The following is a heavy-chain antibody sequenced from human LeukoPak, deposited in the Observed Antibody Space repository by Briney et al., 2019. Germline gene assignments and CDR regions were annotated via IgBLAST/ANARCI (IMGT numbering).Heavy chain of an antibody. V-gene: IGHV3-53*01. J-gene: IGHJ4*02. D-gene: IGHD3-10*01. Sequence: GGSLRLSCAASGFTVSSNYMSWVRQAPGKGLEWVSVIYSGGSTYYADSVKGRFTISRDNSKNTLCLQMNSLRAEDTAVYYCATWFGELLSDYFDYWGQGTLVTVSS. CDR2: IYSGGST. CDR3: ATWFGELLSDYFDY. CDR1: GFTVSSNY.